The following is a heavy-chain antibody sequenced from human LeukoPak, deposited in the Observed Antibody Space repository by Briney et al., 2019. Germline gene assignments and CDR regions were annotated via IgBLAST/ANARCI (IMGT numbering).Heavy chain of an antibody. CDR2: IKSKTNGETT. Sequence: KPGGSLRLSCAASGLAFTKAWMSCVRQAPGKGLEWVGRIKSKTNGETTDYAAPVRGRFTISRDDSKNTVYLQMNSLKTEDTALYYCTTNAAVGTWEIFDYWGQGTLVTVSS. CDR3: TTNAAVGTWEIFDY. V-gene: IGHV3-15*01. D-gene: IGHD1-1*01. CDR1: GLAFTKAW. J-gene: IGHJ4*02.